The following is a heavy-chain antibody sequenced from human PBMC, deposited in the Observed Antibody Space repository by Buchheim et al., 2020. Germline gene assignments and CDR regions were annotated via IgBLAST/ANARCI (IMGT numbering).Heavy chain of an antibody. D-gene: IGHD3-22*01. CDR3: ARDSRFWGGSSGYPDH. V-gene: IGHV3-33*01. Sequence: QVQLVESGGGVVQPGRSLRLSCAASGFTFSSYGIHWVRQAPGKGLEWVAVIWYDGSNKNYADSVKGRFTISRDNSKKKLYLQMNSLRGEDTAVYYCARDSRFWGGSSGYPDHWGQGTL. CDR2: IWYDGSNK. CDR1: GFTFSSYG. J-gene: IGHJ4*02.